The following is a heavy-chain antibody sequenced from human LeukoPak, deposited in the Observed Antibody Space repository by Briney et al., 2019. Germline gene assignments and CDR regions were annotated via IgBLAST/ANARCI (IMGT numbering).Heavy chain of an antibody. CDR1: GFTLSSYW. CDR3: ARVVTTVFDY. D-gene: IGHD4-17*01. V-gene: IGHV3-7*03. CDR2: IKQDGSEK. Sequence: GGSLRLSCAASGFTLSSYWMSWVRQAPGKGLEWVANIKQDGSEKYYVDSVKGRFTISRDNAKNSLYLQMNSLRAEDTAVYYCARVVTTVFDYWGQGTLVTVSS. J-gene: IGHJ4*02.